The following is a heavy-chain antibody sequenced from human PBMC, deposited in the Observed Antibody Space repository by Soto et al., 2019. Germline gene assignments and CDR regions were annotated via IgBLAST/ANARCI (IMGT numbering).Heavy chain of an antibody. CDR2: INPNSGGT. V-gene: IGHV1-2*03. J-gene: IGHJ6*02. CDR1: GYTFTGYY. CDR3: ARFPLLERGMDV. D-gene: IGHD1-1*01. Sequence: AASVKVSFKASGYTFTGYYMHWLLQAPGQGLEWMGWINPNSGGTNYAQKFQGRVTMTRDTSISTAYMELSRLRSYDTAVYYCARFPLLERGMDVWGQGTTVTVSS.